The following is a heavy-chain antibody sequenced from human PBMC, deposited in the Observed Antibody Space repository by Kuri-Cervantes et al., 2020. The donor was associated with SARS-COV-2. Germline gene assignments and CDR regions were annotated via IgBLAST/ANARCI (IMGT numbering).Heavy chain of an antibody. V-gene: IGHV3-33*08. CDR3: ARDMACTSTSCYGFDY. CDR2: IWYDGSSK. CDR1: GFTFSSYG. J-gene: IGHJ4*02. Sequence: GESLKISCAASGFTFSSYGMHWVRQAPGKGLEWVAVIWYDGSSKYCTDSVKGRFTISRDNSKNTLYLQMNSLSAEDTAVYYCARDMACTSTSCYGFDYWGQGTLVTVSS. D-gene: IGHD2-2*01.